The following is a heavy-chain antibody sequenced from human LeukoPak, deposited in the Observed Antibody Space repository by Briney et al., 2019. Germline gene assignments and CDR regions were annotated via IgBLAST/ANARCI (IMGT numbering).Heavy chain of an antibody. CDR3: AKDLLAYSYGYSRLDY. Sequence: PGGSLRLSCAASGFTFSNYGMHWVRQAPGKGLEWVAFIRYDGSNENYADSVKGRFTISRDKSENTLFLHMNSLRSEDTAAYYCAKDLLAYSYGYSRLDYWGQGTLVTVSS. CDR1: GFTFSNYG. CDR2: IRYDGSNE. J-gene: IGHJ4*02. D-gene: IGHD5-18*01. V-gene: IGHV3-30*02.